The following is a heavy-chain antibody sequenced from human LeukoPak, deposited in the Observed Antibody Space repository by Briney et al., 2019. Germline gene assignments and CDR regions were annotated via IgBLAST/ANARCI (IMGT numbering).Heavy chain of an antibody. CDR2: ISYDGSNK. V-gene: IGHV3-30-3*01. J-gene: IGHJ4*02. Sequence: GGSLRLSCEASGFTFSSYAMHWVRQAPGKGLEWVAVISYDGSNKYYADSVKGRFTISRDNSKNTLYLQMNSLRAEDTAVYYCARGYYDFWSGYSYYFDYWGQGTLVTVSS. CDR3: ARGYYDFWSGYSYYFDY. CDR1: GFTFSSYA. D-gene: IGHD3-3*01.